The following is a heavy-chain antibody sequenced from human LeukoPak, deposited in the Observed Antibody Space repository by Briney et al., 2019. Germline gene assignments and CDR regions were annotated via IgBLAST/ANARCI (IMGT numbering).Heavy chain of an antibody. CDR3: AKGLRSDGFWSGYYTGLDY. D-gene: IGHD3-3*01. Sequence: GRSLRLSCAASGFTFSSYVMHWVRQAPGKGLEWVAVISYDGSNKYYADSVKGRFTISRDNSKNTLYLQMNSLRAEDTAVYYCAKGLRSDGFWSGYYTGLDYWGQGTLVTVSS. J-gene: IGHJ4*02. V-gene: IGHV3-30*18. CDR2: ISYDGSNK. CDR1: GFTFSSYV.